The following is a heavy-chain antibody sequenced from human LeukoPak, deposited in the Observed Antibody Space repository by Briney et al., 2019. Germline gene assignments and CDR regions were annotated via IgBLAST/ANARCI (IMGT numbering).Heavy chain of an antibody. Sequence: GGSLRLSCAASGFTFSSYAMTWVRQAPGKGLEWVSAISGSGGSTYCADSVKGRFTISRDNSKNTLYLQMNSLRAEDTAVYYCASDRGVAAQFNWGQGTLVTVSS. CDR1: GFTFSSYA. D-gene: IGHD2-15*01. V-gene: IGHV3-23*01. CDR3: ASDRGVAAQFN. CDR2: ISGSGGST. J-gene: IGHJ4*02.